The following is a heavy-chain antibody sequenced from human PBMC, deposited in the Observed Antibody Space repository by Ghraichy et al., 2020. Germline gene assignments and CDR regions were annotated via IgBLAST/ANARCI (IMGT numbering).Heavy chain of an antibody. Sequence: GGSLRLSCAASGFTFSTFPMSWVRQVPGQGLEWVSVITGSGSTTYYADSVKGRFTISRDNSKNTLSLQMYSLRAEDTAVYYCAKRPAGLSWGPSYAMEVWGQGTTVTVSS. D-gene: IGHD2-15*01. V-gene: IGHV3-23*01. J-gene: IGHJ6*02. CDR2: ITGSGSTT. CDR1: GFTFSTFP. CDR3: AKRPAGLSWGPSYAMEV.